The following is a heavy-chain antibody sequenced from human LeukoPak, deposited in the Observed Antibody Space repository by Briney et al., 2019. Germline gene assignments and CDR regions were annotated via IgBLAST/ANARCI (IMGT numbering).Heavy chain of an antibody. CDR1: GGSISSISYY. Sequence: SETLSLTCTVSGGSISSISYYWSWLRQPPGKGLEWIGYIYYSGSTNYNPSLKSRVTISEDTSKNQFSLKLSSVTAADTAVYYCARGGGLDYYYYYMDVWGKGTTVTISS. CDR3: ARGGGLDYYYYYMDV. V-gene: IGHV4-61*01. D-gene: IGHD6-6*01. J-gene: IGHJ6*03. CDR2: IYYSGST.